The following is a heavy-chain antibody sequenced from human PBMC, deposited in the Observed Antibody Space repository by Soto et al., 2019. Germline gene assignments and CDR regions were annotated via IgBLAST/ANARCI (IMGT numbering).Heavy chain of an antibody. Sequence: QVQLQQWGAGLLKPSETLSLTCAVYGGSFSGYYWSWIRQPPGKGLEWIGEINHSGSTNYNPSLKSRATISVDTSMNQLSLELSSGTAADPAVYYWARVSPQMTTVTYARNFDYWGQGTLVTVSS. J-gene: IGHJ4*02. CDR3: ARVSPQMTTVTYARNFDY. D-gene: IGHD4-17*01. CDR1: GGSFSGYY. CDR2: INHSGST. V-gene: IGHV4-34*01.